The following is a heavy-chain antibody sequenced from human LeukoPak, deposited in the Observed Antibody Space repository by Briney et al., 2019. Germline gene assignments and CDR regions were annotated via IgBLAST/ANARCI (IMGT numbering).Heavy chain of an antibody. D-gene: IGHD2-15*01. J-gene: IGHJ4*02. Sequence: GGSLRLSCAASGFTFSSYWMSWVRQAPGKGLEWVANIKQDGSEKYYVDSVKGRFTISRDNAKNSLYLQMNSLRAEDTAVYYCARYLGYCSGGSCYDPKIFDYWGQGTLVTVSS. CDR2: IKQDGSEK. CDR3: ARYLGYCSGGSCYDPKIFDY. V-gene: IGHV3-7*03. CDR1: GFTFSSYW.